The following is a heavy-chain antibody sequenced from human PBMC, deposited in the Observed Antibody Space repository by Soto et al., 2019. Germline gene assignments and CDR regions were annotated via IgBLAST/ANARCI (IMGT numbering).Heavy chain of an antibody. CDR2: ITWNSRVL. D-gene: IGHD3-3*01. CDR1: GLNFDDFA. J-gene: IGHJ4*02. Sequence: GGSLRLSCVVTGLNFDDFAMHWVRQAPGKGLEWVSGITWNSRVLAYADSVKGRFTISRDNARNSLYLQMDSLRDEDTALYYCAKGRYDFWSPYYFDSWGQGTLVTVSS. CDR3: AKGRYDFWSPYYFDS. V-gene: IGHV3-9*01.